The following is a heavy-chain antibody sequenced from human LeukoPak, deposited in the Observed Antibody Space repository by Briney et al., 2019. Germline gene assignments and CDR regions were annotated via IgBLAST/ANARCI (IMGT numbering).Heavy chain of an antibody. CDR1: GGTFSGYY. CDR2: INHSGST. Sequence: SETLSLTCAVYGGTFSGYYWSWIRQPPGKGLEWIGEINHSGSTNYNPSLKSRVTISVDTSKNQFSLKLSSVTAADTAVYYCARGRGNNHYYKTISLGYWGQGTLVTVSS. J-gene: IGHJ4*02. CDR3: ARGRGNNHYYKTISLGY. V-gene: IGHV4-34*01. D-gene: IGHD1-14*01.